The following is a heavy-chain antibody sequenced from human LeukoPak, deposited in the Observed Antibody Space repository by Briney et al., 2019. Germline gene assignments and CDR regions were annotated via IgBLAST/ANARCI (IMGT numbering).Heavy chain of an antibody. CDR1: GYTFTSYG. Sequence: ASAKVSCKASGYTFTSYGISWVRQAPGQGLEWMGWINPNSGGTNYAQKFQGRVTMTRDTSISTAYMELSRLRSDDTAVYYCARGAPVICTNGVCRGYYYYMDVWGKGTTVTVSS. V-gene: IGHV1-2*02. CDR2: INPNSGGT. J-gene: IGHJ6*03. D-gene: IGHD2-8*01. CDR3: ARGAPVICTNGVCRGYYYYMDV.